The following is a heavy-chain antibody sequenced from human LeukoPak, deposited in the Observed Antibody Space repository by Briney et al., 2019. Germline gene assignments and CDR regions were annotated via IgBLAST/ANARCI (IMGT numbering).Heavy chain of an antibody. D-gene: IGHD3-22*01. J-gene: IGHJ4*02. CDR2: IYPSGGGS. CDR3: ARAYSGYSIDF. Sequence: ASVKVPCKASGYTFTNYDMHWVRQAPGHGLVWVGIIYPSGGGSTYAQKFQGRVTMTRDTSTSTVYMELSSLTSEDTAVYYCARAYSGYSIDFWGQGTLVTVSS. V-gene: IGHV1-46*01. CDR1: GYTFTNYD.